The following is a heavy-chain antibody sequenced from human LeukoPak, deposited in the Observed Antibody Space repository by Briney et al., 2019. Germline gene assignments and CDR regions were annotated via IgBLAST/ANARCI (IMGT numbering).Heavy chain of an antibody. V-gene: IGHV1-2*02. CDR2: INPNSGGT. CDR1: GYTFTGYY. D-gene: IGHD6-13*01. CDR3: ARDIGAAAGITN. Sequence: ASVNVSCKASGYTFTGYYMHWVRQAPGQGLEWMGWINPNSGGTNYAQKFQGRVTMTRDTSISTAYMELSRLRSDDTAVYYCARDIGAAAGITNWGQGTLVTVSS. J-gene: IGHJ4*02.